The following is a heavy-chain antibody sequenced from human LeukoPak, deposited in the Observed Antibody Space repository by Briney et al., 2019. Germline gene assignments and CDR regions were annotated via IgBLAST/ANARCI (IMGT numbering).Heavy chain of an antibody. V-gene: IGHV4-39*07. J-gene: IGHJ3*02. CDR2: IYYSGST. CDR3: ARVASDAFDI. Sequence: SETLSLTCTVSGGSISSSSYYWRWIRQPPGKGLEWIGSIYYSGSTYYNPSLKSRVTISVDTSKDQFSLKLSSVTAADTSVYYCARVASDAFDIWGQGTMVTVSS. CDR1: GGSISSSSYY.